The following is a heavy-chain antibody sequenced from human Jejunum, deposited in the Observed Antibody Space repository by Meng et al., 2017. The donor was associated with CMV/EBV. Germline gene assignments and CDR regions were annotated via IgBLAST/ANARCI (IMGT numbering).Heavy chain of an antibody. Sequence: GFSLSTSGVAVAWIRQPPGKALEWLAIIYYNDNKHYSPSLNSRLTITKDTSKNQVVLTMTNVDPVDTATYFCAHRQSTALRGWFDPWGQGTLVTVSS. CDR1: GFSLSTSGVA. V-gene: IGHV2-5*01. CDR3: AHRQSTALRGWFDP. D-gene: IGHD6-6*01. CDR2: IYYNDNK. J-gene: IGHJ5*02.